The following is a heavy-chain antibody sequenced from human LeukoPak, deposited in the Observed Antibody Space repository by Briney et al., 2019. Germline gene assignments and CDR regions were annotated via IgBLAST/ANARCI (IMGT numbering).Heavy chain of an antibody. J-gene: IGHJ5*02. Sequence: NPSETLSLTCTVSGGSISSSGYYWGWIRQPPGKGLEWIASIYYSGNTYYTPSLKSRVTISVDTSKNQLSLKLSSLTAADTAVYYCARHEYSGSYYGLSWFDPWGQGTLVTVSS. CDR3: ARHEYSGSYYGLSWFDP. V-gene: IGHV4-39*01. CDR1: GGSISSSGYY. D-gene: IGHD1-26*01. CDR2: IYYSGNT.